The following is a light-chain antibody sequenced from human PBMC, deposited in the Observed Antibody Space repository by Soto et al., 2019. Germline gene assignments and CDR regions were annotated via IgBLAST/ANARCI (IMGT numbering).Light chain of an antibody. CDR3: QQYGSTPWT. Sequence: VVLTQFPGTLSLSPGETATLSCGASQSVSNNFLGWYQQKPGLPPRLLIYDASSRANGIPERFSGRGSGTQFTLTIRRMETEDFAVYYCQQYGSTPWTFGRGTKVDIK. CDR2: DAS. CDR1: QSVSNNF. V-gene: IGKV3D-20*01. J-gene: IGKJ1*01.